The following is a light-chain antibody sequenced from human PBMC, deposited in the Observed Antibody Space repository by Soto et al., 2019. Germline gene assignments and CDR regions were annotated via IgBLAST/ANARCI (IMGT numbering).Light chain of an antibody. CDR2: AAS. CDR3: QQRYSNPPWT. J-gene: IGKJ1*01. Sequence: DIQMTQSPSSLSASVGDRVTITFRASQSISSYLNWYQQKPGKAPKLLIYAASSLKSGVPSRFSGSGSRTDLTLTISSLQPEDFATYYCQQRYSNPPWTFCQGTKVEIK. CDR1: QSISSY. V-gene: IGKV1-39*01.